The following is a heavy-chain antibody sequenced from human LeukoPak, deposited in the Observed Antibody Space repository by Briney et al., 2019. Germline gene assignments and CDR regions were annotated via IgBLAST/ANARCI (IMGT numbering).Heavy chain of an antibody. V-gene: IGHV3-23*01. CDR1: GFIFSSEA. D-gene: IGHD2-21*01. Sequence: SGGSLRLSCAASGFIFSSEAMNWVRQAPGKGLDWVSGIAGSGGSTHYADSLKGRFTISRDNSKNTLSLQMSRLTAEDTAVYYCVKEGAYAALNSRGQGTLVTVSS. CDR3: VKEGAYAALNS. J-gene: IGHJ4*02. CDR2: IAGSGGST.